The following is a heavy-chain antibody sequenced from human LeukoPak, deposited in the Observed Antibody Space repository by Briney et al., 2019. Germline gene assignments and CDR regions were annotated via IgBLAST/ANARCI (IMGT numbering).Heavy chain of an antibody. CDR1: GFTFSSYG. Sequence: GGSLRLSCAASGFTFSSYGMHWVRQAPGKGLEWVAFIRYDGSNKYYADSVKGRFTISRDNSKNTLYLQMNSLRAEDTAVYYCAKDPLKHFYVPRYGFDYWGQGTLVTVSS. CDR3: AKDPLKHFYVPRYGFDY. J-gene: IGHJ4*02. V-gene: IGHV3-30*02. CDR2: IRYDGSNK. D-gene: IGHD5-18*01.